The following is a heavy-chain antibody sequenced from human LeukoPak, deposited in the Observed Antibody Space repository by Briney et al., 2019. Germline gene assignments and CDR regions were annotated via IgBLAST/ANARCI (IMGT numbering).Heavy chain of an antibody. D-gene: IGHD5-12*01. CDR2: INHSGST. J-gene: IGHJ4*02. Sequence: PSETLSLTCAVYGGSFSGYYLSWIRQPPGKGLEWIGEINHSGSTNYNPSLKSRVTISVDTSKNQFSLKLSSVTAADTAVYYCARGRRLYSAPVAAFDYWGQGTLVTVSS. CDR1: GGSFSGYY. CDR3: ARGRRLYSAPVAAFDY. V-gene: IGHV4-34*01.